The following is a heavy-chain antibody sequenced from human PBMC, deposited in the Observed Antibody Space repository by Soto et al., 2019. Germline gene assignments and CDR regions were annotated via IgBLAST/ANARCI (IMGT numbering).Heavy chain of an antibody. Sequence: SETLSLTCTVSGGSMSSHDWTWLRQPPGKGLEWIGYISYSGSTYYNPSLKSRVTISADTSRNQFSLKLSSVIAADTAVYYCARADPDASVGYWGQGTLVTVSS. J-gene: IGHJ4*02. CDR1: GGSMSSHD. CDR3: ARADPDASVGY. CDR2: ISYSGST. V-gene: IGHV4-59*11. D-gene: IGHD3-16*01.